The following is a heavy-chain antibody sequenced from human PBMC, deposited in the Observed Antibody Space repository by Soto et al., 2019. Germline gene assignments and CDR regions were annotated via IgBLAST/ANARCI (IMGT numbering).Heavy chain of an antibody. CDR3: ARGWIVGATLVSHYYGMDV. Sequence: SETLSLTWAVYGGSFSGYYWSWISTTPGKGLEWIGEINHSGSTNYNPSLKSRVTISVDTSKNQFSLKLSSVTAADTAVYYCARGWIVGATLVSHYYGMDVWGQGTTVTVSS. D-gene: IGHD1-26*01. J-gene: IGHJ6*02. CDR1: GGSFSGYY. CDR2: INHSGST. V-gene: IGHV4-34*01.